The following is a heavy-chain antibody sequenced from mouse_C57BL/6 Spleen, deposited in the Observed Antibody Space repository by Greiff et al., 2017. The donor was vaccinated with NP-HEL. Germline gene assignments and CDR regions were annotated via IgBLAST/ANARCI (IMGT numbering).Heavy chain of an antibody. J-gene: IGHJ3*01. Sequence: EVKLQESGGGLVQPGGSMKLSCVASGFTFSNYWMNWVRQSPEKGLEWVAQIRLKSDNYATHYAVSVKGRFTISRDASKSSVYLQMNNLRAEDTGIYYCTENGRYSKPWFGYWGQGTLVTVSA. CDR1: GFTFSNYW. D-gene: IGHD2-5*01. CDR2: IRLKSDNYAT. V-gene: IGHV6-3*01. CDR3: TENGRYSKPWFGY.